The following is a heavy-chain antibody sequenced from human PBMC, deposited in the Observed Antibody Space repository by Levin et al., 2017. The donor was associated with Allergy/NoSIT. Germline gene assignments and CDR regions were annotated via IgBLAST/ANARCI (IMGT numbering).Heavy chain of an antibody. D-gene: IGHD1-26*01. CDR2: ISYDGSNK. CDR3: AKAPWEWELLPEWNYFDY. V-gene: IGHV3-30*18. CDR1: GFTFSSYG. Sequence: GESLKISCAASGFTFSSYGMHWVRQAPGKGLEWVAVISYDGSNKYYADSVKGRFTISRDNSKNTLYLQMNSLRAEDTAVYYCAKAPWEWELLPEWNYFDYWGQGTLVTVSS. J-gene: IGHJ4*02.